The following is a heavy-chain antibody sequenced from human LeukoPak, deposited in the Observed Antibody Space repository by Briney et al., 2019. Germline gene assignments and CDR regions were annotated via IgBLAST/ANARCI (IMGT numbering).Heavy chain of an antibody. Sequence: PGGSLRLSCAASGFTFSNYGMHWVRRAPGKGLEWVAVIWYDGTKKYYGDSVKGRVTISRDDSKNTLYLQMNSLRGEDTAVYYCVRDLGATNYYFDWWGQGTPVTVSS. CDR3: VRDLGATNYYFDW. D-gene: IGHD1-26*01. J-gene: IGHJ4*02. CDR1: GFTFSNYG. CDR2: IWYDGTKK. V-gene: IGHV3-33*01.